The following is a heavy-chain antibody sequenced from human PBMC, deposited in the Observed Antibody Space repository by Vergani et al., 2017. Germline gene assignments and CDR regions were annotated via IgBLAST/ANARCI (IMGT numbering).Heavy chain of an antibody. CDR1: GFTFSSYG. Sequence: QVQLVESGGGVVQPGRSLRLSCAASGFTFSSYGMHWVRQAPGKGLEWVAVIWYDGSNKYYADSVKGRFTISRDNSKNTLYLQMNSLRAEDTAVYYCARDPLYSSSSYYYYYYYMDVWGKGTTVTVSS. J-gene: IGHJ6*03. V-gene: IGHV3-30*19. D-gene: IGHD6-6*01. CDR3: ARDPLYSSSSYYYYYYYMDV. CDR2: IWYDGSNK.